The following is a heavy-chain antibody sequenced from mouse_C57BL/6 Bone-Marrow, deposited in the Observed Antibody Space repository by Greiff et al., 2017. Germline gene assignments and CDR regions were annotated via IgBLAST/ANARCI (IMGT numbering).Heavy chain of an antibody. V-gene: IGHV1-64*01. J-gene: IGHJ1*03. D-gene: IGHD1-1*01. CDR3: ARKGGYYYGSSYRYFDV. CDR1: GYTFTSSW. CDR2: IHPNSGST. Sequence: VQLQQPGAELVKPGASVKLSCKASGYTFTSSWMHWVKQRPGQGLEWIGMIHPNSGSTNYNEKFKSKATLTVDKSSSTAYVQLSSLTSEDSAVYYCARKGGYYYGSSYRYFDVWGTGTTVTVSA.